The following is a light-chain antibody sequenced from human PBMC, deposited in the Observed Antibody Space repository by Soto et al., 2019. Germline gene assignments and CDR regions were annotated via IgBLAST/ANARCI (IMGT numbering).Light chain of an antibody. CDR1: QGISNY. Sequence: SRSASVKGVDIVTRRASQGISNYLAWYQQKPGKVPKLLIYAASILQSGFPSRFTGSGPETAFTLTIRTLQPDDFAPYYCQDANSFAITFGQGTRLEIK. J-gene: IGKJ5*01. CDR3: QDANSFAIT. V-gene: IGKV1-27*01. CDR2: AAS.